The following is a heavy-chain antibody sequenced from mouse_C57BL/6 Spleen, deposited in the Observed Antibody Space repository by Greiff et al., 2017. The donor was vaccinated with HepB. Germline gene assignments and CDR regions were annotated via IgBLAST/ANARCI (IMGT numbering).Heavy chain of an antibody. CDR1: GYAFSSYW. J-gene: IGHJ2*01. D-gene: IGHD2-3*01. V-gene: IGHV1-80*01. CDR3: AREDGYYVYFDY. CDR2: IYPGDGDT. Sequence: QVHVKQSGAELVKPGASVKISCKASGYAFSSYWMNWVKQRPGKGLEWIGQIYPGDGDTNYNGKFKGKATLTADKSSSTAYMQLSSLTSEDSAVYFCAREDGYYVYFDYWGQGTTLTVSS.